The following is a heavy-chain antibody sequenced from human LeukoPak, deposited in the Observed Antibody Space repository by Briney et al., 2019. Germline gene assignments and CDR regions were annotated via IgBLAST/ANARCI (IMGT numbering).Heavy chain of an antibody. CDR1: GGSISSSSYY. CDR3: ARFVYCSSTSCYLSSDD. J-gene: IGHJ4*02. Sequence: SETLSLTCTVSGGSISSSSYYWGWIRQPPGKGLEYIGNIYYSGSTYYNPSLKSRVTISVDTSKNQFSLKLGSVTAADTAVYYCARFVYCSSTSCYLSSDDWGQGSLVTVSS. V-gene: IGHV4-39*01. CDR2: IYYSGST. D-gene: IGHD2-2*01.